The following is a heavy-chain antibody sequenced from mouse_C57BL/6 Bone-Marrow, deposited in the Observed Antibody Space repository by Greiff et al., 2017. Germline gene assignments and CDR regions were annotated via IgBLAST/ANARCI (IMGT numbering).Heavy chain of an antibody. J-gene: IGHJ4*01. V-gene: IGHV1-47*01. Sequence: QVQLQQSGAELVKPGASVKMSCKASGYTFTTYPIQWMKQNHGKSLEWIGNFHPYNGDTKYNEKFKGKATLTVEKSSSTVYVELSRLTSDDSAVYFCASSDYDWAMDYWGQGTSVTVSS. CDR3: ASSDYDWAMDY. CDR2: FHPYNGDT. CDR1: GYTFTTYP. D-gene: IGHD2-4*01.